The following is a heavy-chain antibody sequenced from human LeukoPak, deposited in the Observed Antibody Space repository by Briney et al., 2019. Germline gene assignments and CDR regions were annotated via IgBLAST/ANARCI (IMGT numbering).Heavy chain of an antibody. V-gene: IGHV4-59*01. J-gene: IGHJ4*02. D-gene: IGHD4-23*01. Sequence: SETLSLTCTVSGDSMSSDYWSWIRQPPGKGLEWIGYVYYSGDANHNPSLTSRVTISMDTSKSQFPLTLTSVTAADTAVYYCARGAYGGHRFFDSWGQGTLVFVSS. CDR2: VYYSGDA. CDR3: ARGAYGGHRFFDS. CDR1: GDSMSSDY.